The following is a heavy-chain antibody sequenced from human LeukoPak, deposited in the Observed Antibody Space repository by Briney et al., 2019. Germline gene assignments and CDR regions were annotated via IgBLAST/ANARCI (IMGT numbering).Heavy chain of an antibody. CDR1: GGSINSYY. D-gene: IGHD2-21*01. CDR3: ARHLAARLGGARFSDY. V-gene: IGHV4-59*08. Sequence: SETMSLTCIVSGGSINSYYWSWIRQPPGKGLELIAYVDDSGNTNYNPSLKSRVTISADTSRNEFSLQVNYVTAADTAVYYCARHLAARLGGARFSDYWGQGTLVTVSS. CDR2: VDDSGNT. J-gene: IGHJ4*02.